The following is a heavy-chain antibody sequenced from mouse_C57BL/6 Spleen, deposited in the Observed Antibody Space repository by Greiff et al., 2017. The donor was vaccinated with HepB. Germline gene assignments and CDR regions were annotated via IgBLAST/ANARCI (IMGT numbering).Heavy chain of an antibody. CDR1: GYSITSGYY. CDR3: ARMDENYYAMDY. Sequence: EVQLQESGPGLVKPSQSLSLTCSVTGYSITSGYYWNWIRQFPGNKLEWMGYISYDGSNNYNPSLKNRISITRDTSKNQFFLKLNSVTTEDTATYYCARMDENYYAMDYWGQGTSVTVSS. V-gene: IGHV3-6*01. J-gene: IGHJ4*01. CDR2: ISYDGSN.